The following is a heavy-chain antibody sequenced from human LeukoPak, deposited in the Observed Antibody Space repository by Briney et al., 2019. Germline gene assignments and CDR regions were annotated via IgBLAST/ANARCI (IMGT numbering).Heavy chain of an antibody. J-gene: IGHJ4*02. CDR1: GDTLSELT. Sequence: SVKVSCKVSGDTLSELTMHWVRQAPGRGLEWMGGIVPIFRSTTYAQKFRGRVTITADESMSTVYMEMSSLRSEDTAVYYCARSQRAGYNVYHFDYWGQGTLVTVSS. D-gene: IGHD5-24*01. CDR2: IVPIFRST. V-gene: IGHV1-69*13. CDR3: ARSQRAGYNVYHFDY.